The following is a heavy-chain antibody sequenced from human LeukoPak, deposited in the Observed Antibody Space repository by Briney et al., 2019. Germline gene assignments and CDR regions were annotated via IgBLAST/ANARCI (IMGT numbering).Heavy chain of an antibody. CDR2: INNDGTDT. D-gene: IGHD2/OR15-2a*01. CDR3: TRDFYGIDS. Sequence: GGSLRLSCAASGFIFSNYWMQWVRQVPGKGLVWVSHINNDGTDTKYADSVKGRFTISRDNARNTLYLQMNTLRAEDTAVYYCTRDFYGIDSWGQGTLVTVSS. V-gene: IGHV3-74*01. CDR1: GFIFSNYW. J-gene: IGHJ4*02.